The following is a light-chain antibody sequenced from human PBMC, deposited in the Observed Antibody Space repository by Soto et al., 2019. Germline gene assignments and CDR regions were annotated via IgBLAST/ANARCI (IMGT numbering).Light chain of an antibody. Sequence: DIQMTQSPSTLSSSIGERATITCRASQTVNGRLAWYQQKPGKPPTLLIYDVSFLESGAPARCSGGGAGTAFTLTISGLRPDDFVNFYFQQYKVYPHTFGQGSRLDI. V-gene: IGKV1-5*01. CDR3: QQYKVYPHT. CDR2: DVS. CDR1: QTVNGR. J-gene: IGKJ2*01.